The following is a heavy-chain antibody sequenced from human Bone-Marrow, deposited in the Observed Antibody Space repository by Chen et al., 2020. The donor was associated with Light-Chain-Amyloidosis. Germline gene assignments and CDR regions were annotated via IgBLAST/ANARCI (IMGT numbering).Heavy chain of an antibody. CDR1: GYTFPNYW. Sequence: VQLEQSGPEVKKPGESLKISCKGSGYTFPNYWIGWVRQMPGKGLEWMGVIYPDGSEARYSPSFEGQVTISADKSITTAYLQWRSLKASDTAMYYCARRRDGYNFDYWGQGTLVTVSS. V-gene: IGHV5-51*01. CDR3: ARRRDGYNFDY. CDR2: IYPDGSEA. J-gene: IGHJ4*02. D-gene: IGHD5-12*01.